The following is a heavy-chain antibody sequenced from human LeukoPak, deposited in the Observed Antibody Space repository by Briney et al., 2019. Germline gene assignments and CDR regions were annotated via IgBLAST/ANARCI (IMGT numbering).Heavy chain of an antibody. Sequence: GGSLRLSCAASGFTFSSYAMSWVRQAPGKGLEWVSAISGSGGSTYYADSVRGRFTISRDNSKNTLYLQMNSLRAEDTAVYHCAKSGIQLWLWLNDYWGQGTLVTVSS. V-gene: IGHV3-23*01. D-gene: IGHD5-18*01. CDR2: ISGSGGST. CDR3: AKSGIQLWLWLNDY. J-gene: IGHJ4*02. CDR1: GFTFSSYA.